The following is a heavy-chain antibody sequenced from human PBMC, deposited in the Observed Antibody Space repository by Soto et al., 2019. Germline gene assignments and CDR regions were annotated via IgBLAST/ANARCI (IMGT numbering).Heavy chain of an antibody. D-gene: IGHD5-12*01. J-gene: IGHJ4*02. V-gene: IGHV4-59*01. Sequence: SSETLSLTCSISGGSLSGYYWSWIRQPPGKGLEWIGYIYYGGNTNYNSSLKSRVAISLDTPKNQISLNLASVTAADTAVYYCARHLVATLWVYFDHWGPGTLVTVSS. CDR1: GGSLSGYY. CDR2: IYYGGNT. CDR3: ARHLVATLWVYFDH.